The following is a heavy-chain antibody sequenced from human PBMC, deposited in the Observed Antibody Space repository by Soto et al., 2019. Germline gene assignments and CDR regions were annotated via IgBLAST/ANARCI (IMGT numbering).Heavy chain of an antibody. J-gene: IGHJ4*02. CDR1: GFIVNDAW. D-gene: IGHD5-12*01. CDR2: IRSKSDGGTT. V-gene: IGHV3-15*07. Sequence: GGSLRLSCSASGFIVNDAWMNWVRQAPGKGLEWVGRIRSKSDGGTTDYAAPVKGRFTISSDDSKNMLYLQMNSLKIEDTGVYYCTARRYSVGWGRGTLVTVSS. CDR3: TARRYSVG.